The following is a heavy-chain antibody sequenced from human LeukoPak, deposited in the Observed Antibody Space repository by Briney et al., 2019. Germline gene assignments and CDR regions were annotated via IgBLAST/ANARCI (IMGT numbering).Heavy chain of an antibody. Sequence: GGSLRLSCAASGFTFSSYSMKWVRQAPGKGLEWVSSISSSSSYIYYADSVKGQFTISRDNAKNSLYLQMNSLRAEDTALYYCARDWSGSYPIDYWGQGTLVTVSS. J-gene: IGHJ4*02. V-gene: IGHV3-21*01. CDR2: ISSSSSYI. CDR1: GFTFSSYS. D-gene: IGHD1-26*01. CDR3: ARDWSGSYPIDY.